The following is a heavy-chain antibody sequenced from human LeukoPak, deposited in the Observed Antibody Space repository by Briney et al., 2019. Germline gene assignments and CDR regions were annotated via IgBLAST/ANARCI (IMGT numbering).Heavy chain of an antibody. CDR2: INHSGST. Sequence: SETLSLTCAVYGGSFSGYYWSWIRQPPGEGLEWIGEINHSGSTNYNPSLKSRVTISVDTSKNQFSLKLSSVTAADTAVYYCASSSAAAGPFGYWGQGTLVTVSS. J-gene: IGHJ4*02. CDR3: ASSSAAAGPFGY. CDR1: GGSFSGYY. V-gene: IGHV4-34*01. D-gene: IGHD6-13*01.